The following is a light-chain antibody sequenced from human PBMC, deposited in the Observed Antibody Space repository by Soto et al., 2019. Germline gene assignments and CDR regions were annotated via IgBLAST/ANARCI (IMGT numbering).Light chain of an antibody. CDR1: QSVSSSY. J-gene: IGKJ4*01. V-gene: IGKV3-20*01. Sequence: EIVLRQSPGTLSLSPGERATISCRASQSVSSSYLAWYQQKPGQAPRLLIYGASGRATGIPDRFSGSGSGTDFTLTISSLQPEDFATYHCQQLSTYPLTFGGGTKVDI. CDR2: GAS. CDR3: QQLSTYPLT.